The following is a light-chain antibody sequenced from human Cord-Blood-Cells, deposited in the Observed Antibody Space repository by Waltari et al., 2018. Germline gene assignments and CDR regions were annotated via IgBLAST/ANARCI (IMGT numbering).Light chain of an antibody. CDR3: QQYGSSPFT. V-gene: IGKV3-20*01. CDR2: GGT. J-gene: IGKJ3*01. Sequence: EIVLTQSPGTLSLSPGERATLSCRASQSVSSSYLAWYQQKPGQAPRLLIYGGTRRATGIPDRFSGRWAGTDFTLNISRLEPEDFAVYYCQQYGSSPFTFGPGTKVDIK. CDR1: QSVSSSY.